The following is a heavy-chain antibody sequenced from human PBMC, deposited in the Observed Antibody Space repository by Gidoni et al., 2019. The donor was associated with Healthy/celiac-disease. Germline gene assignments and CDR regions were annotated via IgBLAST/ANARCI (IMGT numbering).Heavy chain of an antibody. Sequence: QVQLVESGGGVVQPGRSMRLSCSASVFTFSSYAMPWVRQAPGKGLEWVAVISYDGSNKYYADSVKGRFTISRDNSKNTLYLQMNSLRAEDTAVYYCARGGDYFDYWGQGTLVTVSS. J-gene: IGHJ4*02. CDR3: ARGGDYFDY. CDR2: ISYDGSNK. V-gene: IGHV3-30-3*01. CDR1: VFTFSSYA.